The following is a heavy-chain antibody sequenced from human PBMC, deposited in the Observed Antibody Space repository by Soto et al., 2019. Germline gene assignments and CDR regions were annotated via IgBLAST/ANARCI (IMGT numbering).Heavy chain of an antibody. CDR2: VSADGQTT. CDR1: GFSFSNYG. D-gene: IGHD3-10*01. CDR3: AREASVPSLGEFWYFDL. Sequence: EVHLLESGGGLVQPGGSLRLSCAASGFSFSNYGMTWVRQAPGKGLVWVSSVSADGQTTYYAESVRGRFTISRDSSKGTLYLQMDSLRADDTAVYYCAREASVPSLGEFWYFDLWGRGTHVTVSS. V-gene: IGHV3-23*01. J-gene: IGHJ2*01.